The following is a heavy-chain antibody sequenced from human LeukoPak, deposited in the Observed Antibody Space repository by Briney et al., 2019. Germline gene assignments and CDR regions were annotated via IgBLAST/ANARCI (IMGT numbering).Heavy chain of an antibody. Sequence: TSETLSLTCAVSGYSFSSGYYWGWIRQPPGKGLEWIGSIYHSGSTYYNPSLKSRVTISVDTSKNQFSLKLSSVTAADTALYDCARATCDCSSTSCSRRYYFDYSGQGTLVTVSS. J-gene: IGHJ4*02. CDR2: IYHSGST. V-gene: IGHV4-38-2*01. CDR1: GYSFSSGYY. CDR3: ARATCDCSSTSCSRRYYFDY. D-gene: IGHD2-2*01.